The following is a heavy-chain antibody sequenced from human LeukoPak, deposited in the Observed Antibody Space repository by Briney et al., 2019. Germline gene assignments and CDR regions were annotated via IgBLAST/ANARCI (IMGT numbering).Heavy chain of an antibody. V-gene: IGHV4-39*07. Sequence: PSETLSLTCTVSGGSISSSSYYWGWIRQPPGKGLEWIGSIYYSGSTYYNPSLKSRVTISVDTSKNQFSLKLSSVTAADTAVYYCAREWELFKHFDYWDQGTLVTVSS. CDR1: GGSISSSSYY. CDR2: IYYSGST. J-gene: IGHJ4*02. D-gene: IGHD1-26*01. CDR3: AREWELFKHFDY.